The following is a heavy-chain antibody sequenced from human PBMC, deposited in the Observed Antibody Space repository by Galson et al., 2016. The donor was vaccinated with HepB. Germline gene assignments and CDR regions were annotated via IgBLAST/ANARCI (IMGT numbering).Heavy chain of an antibody. CDR1: GFTFRSDD. CDR2: IKCKTGNGKS. Sequence: SLRLSCAASGFTFRSDDISWVRQAPGKGLEWVGGIKCKTGNGKSAYAAHGKVTITNDKAKTTLYLQLNSMRPEDTAVYYCARKPHGSGDANCYYYGMDVWGQGTTVTVSS. D-gene: IGHD3-3*01. J-gene: IGHJ6*02. V-gene: IGHV3-15*01. CDR3: ARKPHGSGDANCYYYGMDV.